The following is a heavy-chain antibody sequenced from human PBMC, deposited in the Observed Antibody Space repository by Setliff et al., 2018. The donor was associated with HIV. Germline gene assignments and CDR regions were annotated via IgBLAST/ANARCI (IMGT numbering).Heavy chain of an antibody. CDR1: GYTFTGYY. V-gene: IGHV1-2*02. CDR3: ARDLRRFGRTVNNWFDP. D-gene: IGHD3-10*01. CDR2: INPNNGDT. Sequence: ASVKVSCKTSGYTFTGYYVHWVRQAPGQGLEWMGWINPNNGDTNYAQKFQGRVTMTRDTSISTAYMELSSLKSDDTAVYYCARDLRRFGRTVNNWFDPWGQGALVTVSS. J-gene: IGHJ5*02.